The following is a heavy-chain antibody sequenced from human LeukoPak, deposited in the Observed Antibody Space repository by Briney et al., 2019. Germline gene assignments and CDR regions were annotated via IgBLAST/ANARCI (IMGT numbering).Heavy chain of an antibody. J-gene: IGHJ4*02. CDR3: ARDRYCSGV. D-gene: IGHD2-15*01. Sequence: GGSLRLSCAASGFTFSSYSMNWVRQAPGKGLEWVSSMNSRSSSKYYADSVKGRFTISRDNAKNSLYLQMNSLRAEDTAVYYCARDRYCSGVWGQGTLVTVSS. CDR2: MNSRSSSK. CDR1: GFTFSSYS. V-gene: IGHV3-21*01.